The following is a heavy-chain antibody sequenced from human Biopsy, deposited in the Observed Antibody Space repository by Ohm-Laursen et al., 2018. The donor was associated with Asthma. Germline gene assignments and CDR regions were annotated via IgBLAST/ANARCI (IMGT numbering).Heavy chain of an antibody. D-gene: IGHD4-17*01. CDR3: ASDFPKDYVRYNFQF. CDR1: GYSLTDLS. Sequence: ASVKVSCKISGYSLTDLSMHWVRQAPGQGLEWMGGHDHEEGGTVNARRFQGRVTMTEDTSTDTAYMGLSSLSSDDTAVYYCASDFPKDYVRYNFQFWGQGTLVTGSS. J-gene: IGHJ4*02. V-gene: IGHV1-24*01. CDR2: HDHEEGGT.